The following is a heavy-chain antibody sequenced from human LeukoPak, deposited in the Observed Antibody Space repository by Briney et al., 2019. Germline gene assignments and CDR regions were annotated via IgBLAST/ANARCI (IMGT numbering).Heavy chain of an antibody. CDR2: IYYSGNT. CDR3: ARHYMGSYYNRGLDC. J-gene: IGHJ4*02. D-gene: IGHD3-10*01. CDR1: GGSISDYY. Sequence: SETLSLTCTVSGGSISDYYWTWIRQPPGKGLEWIGHIYYSGNTIYNPSLKSRVTISVDTSKNQFSLKLNSVTAADTAVYYCARHYMGSYYNRGLDCWGQGALVTVSS. V-gene: IGHV4-59*08.